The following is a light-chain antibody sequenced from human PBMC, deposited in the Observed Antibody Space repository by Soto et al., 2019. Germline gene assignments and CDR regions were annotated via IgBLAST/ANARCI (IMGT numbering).Light chain of an antibody. Sequence: MMMTQSPATLPVSPGERVTLSCMTSRSVNSHVAWYQHKPGQAPRLLIYGASTRATGIPDRFSGSGSGTDFTLTISRLEPEDSAVYYCQQYGSSPTWTFGQGTKVDI. CDR1: RSVNSH. CDR3: QQYGSSPTWT. CDR2: GAS. J-gene: IGKJ1*01. V-gene: IGKV3-20*01.